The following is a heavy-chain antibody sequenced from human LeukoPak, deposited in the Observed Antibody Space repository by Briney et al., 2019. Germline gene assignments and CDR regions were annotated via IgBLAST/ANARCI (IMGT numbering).Heavy chain of an antibody. V-gene: IGHV4-34*01. CDR2: INHSEST. CDR1: GGSFSGYY. J-gene: IGHJ6*02. Sequence: SETLSLTCAVYGGSFSGYYWSWIRQPPGKGLEWIGEINHSESTNYNPSLKSRVTISVDTSKNQFSLKLSSVTAADTAVYYCARGLDLSGNYYYGMDVWGQGTTVTVSS. CDR3: ARGLDLSGNYYYGMDV. D-gene: IGHD1-14*01.